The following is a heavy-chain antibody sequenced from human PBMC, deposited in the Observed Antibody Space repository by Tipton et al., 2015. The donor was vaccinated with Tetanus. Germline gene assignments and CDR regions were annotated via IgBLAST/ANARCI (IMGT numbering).Heavy chain of an antibody. Sequence: TLSLTCTVSGGSINSGTYSWGWIRQPPGKGLEWIGSVYNSGGTYYTPSLKSRVTISVDTSKDPFSLKLSSVTAADTAVYYCARIYDFWSGYYSDHWGQGTLVTVSS. D-gene: IGHD3-3*01. V-gene: IGHV4-39*01. CDR1: GGSINSGTYS. CDR3: ARIYDFWSGYYSDH. CDR2: VYNSGGT. J-gene: IGHJ4*02.